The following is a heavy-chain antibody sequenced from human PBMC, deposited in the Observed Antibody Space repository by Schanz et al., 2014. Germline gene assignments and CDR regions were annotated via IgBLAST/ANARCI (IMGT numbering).Heavy chain of an antibody. V-gene: IGHV1-8*02. J-gene: IGHJ6*03. CDR2: MNPKTGNT. Sequence: QVQLVQSGAEVKKPGASVKVSCKASGYTFTSYGISWVRQAPGQGLEWVGWMNPKTGNTDHAQKFQGRVSMTWDTSTSTAYLDLSRLRSEDTSVYYCARALKGKVAIFGVIAAQNYYYMDVWGKGTTVTVSS. D-gene: IGHD2-21*01. CDR1: GYTFTSYG. CDR3: ARALKGKVAIFGVIAAQNYYYMDV.